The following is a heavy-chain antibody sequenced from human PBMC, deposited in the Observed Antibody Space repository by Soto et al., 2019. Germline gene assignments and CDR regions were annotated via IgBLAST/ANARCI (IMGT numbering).Heavy chain of an antibody. J-gene: IGHJ4*02. V-gene: IGHV3-23*01. CDR1: GFTFSSYA. D-gene: IGHD1-26*01. Sequence: GGSLRLSCAASGFTFSSYAMGWVRQAPVKGLEWVSAISGSGGSTYYADSVKGRFTISRDNSKNTLYLQMNSLRAEDTAVYYCARRGSGSYYDYWGQGTLVTVSS. CDR2: ISGSGGST. CDR3: ARRGSGSYYDY.